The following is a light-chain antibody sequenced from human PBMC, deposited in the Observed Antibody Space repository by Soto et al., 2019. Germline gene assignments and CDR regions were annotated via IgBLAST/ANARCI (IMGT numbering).Light chain of an antibody. Sequence: EIVLTQSPGTLSLSPGERATLSCRASQSVSNNYLAWYQQKPGQAPRLLIYGASTRATGIPARFSGSGSGTDFTLTISRLEAEDFAVYYCQVYRNSPMYTCGQGTKGDIK. CDR2: GAS. CDR1: QSVSNNY. J-gene: IGKJ2*01. CDR3: QVYRNSPMYT. V-gene: IGKV3-20*01.